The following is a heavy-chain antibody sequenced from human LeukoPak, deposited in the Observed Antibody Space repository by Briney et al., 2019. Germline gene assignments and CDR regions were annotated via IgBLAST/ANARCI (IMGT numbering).Heavy chain of an antibody. V-gene: IGHV4-34*01. Sequence: PSETLSLTCAVYGGSFSGYYWSWIRQPPGKGLEWIGEINHSGSTNYNPSLKSRVTISVDTSKNQFSLKLSSVTAADTAVYYCARVMGYCSGGSCYLDYWGQGTLVTVSS. CDR3: ARVMGYCSGGSCYLDY. J-gene: IGHJ4*02. CDR1: GGSFSGYY. CDR2: INHSGST. D-gene: IGHD2-15*01.